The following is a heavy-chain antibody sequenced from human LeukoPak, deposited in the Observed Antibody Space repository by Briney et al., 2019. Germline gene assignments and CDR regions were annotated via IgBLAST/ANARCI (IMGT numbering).Heavy chain of an antibody. J-gene: IGHJ5*02. Sequence: PGGSLRLSCAASGFTFSSYGMHWVRQAPGKGLEWVAFIRYDGSNKYYADSVKGRFTISGDNSKNTLYLQMNSLRAEDTAVYYCAKDTTPPKAGFDPWGQGTLVTVSS. CDR1: GFTFSSYG. CDR3: AKDTTPPKAGFDP. CDR2: IRYDGSNK. V-gene: IGHV3-30*02. D-gene: IGHD1-14*01.